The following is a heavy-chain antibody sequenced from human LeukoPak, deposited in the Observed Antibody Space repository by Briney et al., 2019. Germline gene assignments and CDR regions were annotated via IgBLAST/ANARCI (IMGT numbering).Heavy chain of an antibody. Sequence: GASVKVSCKASGYTFTSYGISWVRQAPGQGLEWMGWISAYNGNTNYAQKLQGRVTMTTDTSTSTAYMELRSLRSDDTAVYYCARDTYYYDSSGYGNYYYGMDVWGQGTTVTVSS. V-gene: IGHV1-18*01. J-gene: IGHJ6*02. CDR3: ARDTYYYDSSGYGNYYYGMDV. D-gene: IGHD3-22*01. CDR1: GYTFTSYG. CDR2: ISAYNGNT.